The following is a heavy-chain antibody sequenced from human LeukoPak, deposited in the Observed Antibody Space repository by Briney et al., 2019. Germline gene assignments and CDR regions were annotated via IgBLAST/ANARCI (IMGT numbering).Heavy chain of an antibody. J-gene: IGHJ4*02. V-gene: IGHV3-21*01. D-gene: IGHD3-22*01. CDR1: GLTLNNYG. CDR3: ARDLRKYYYDSSGYYLDY. Sequence: GSLRLSCSASGLTLNNYGVSWVRQAPGKGLEWVSSISSSSSYIYYADSVKGRFTISRDNAKNSLYLQMNSLRAEDTAVYYCARDLRKYYYDSSGYYLDYWGQGTLVTVSS. CDR2: ISSSSSYI.